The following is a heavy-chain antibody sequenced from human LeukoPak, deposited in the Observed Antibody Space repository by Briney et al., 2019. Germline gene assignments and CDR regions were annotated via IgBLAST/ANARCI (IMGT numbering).Heavy chain of an antibody. Sequence: GGSLRLSCAVSGFTFSSYGMHWVRQAPGKGLEWVAVISYDGSNKYYADSVKGRFTISRDNSKNTLYLQMNSLRAEDTAVYYCAKEGEDTAMANGFDYWGQGTLVTVSS. V-gene: IGHV3-30*18. D-gene: IGHD5-18*01. CDR2: ISYDGSNK. CDR1: GFTFSSYG. J-gene: IGHJ4*02. CDR3: AKEGEDTAMANGFDY.